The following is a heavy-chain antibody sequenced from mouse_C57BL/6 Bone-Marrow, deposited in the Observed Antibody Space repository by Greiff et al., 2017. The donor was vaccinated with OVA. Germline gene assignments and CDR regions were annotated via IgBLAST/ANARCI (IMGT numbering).Heavy chain of an antibody. J-gene: IGHJ2*01. V-gene: IGHV14-4*01. CDR2: IDPENGDT. D-gene: IGHD3-2*02. Sequence: EVQLQQSGAELVRPGASVKLSCTASGFNFKDDYMHWVKQRPEQGLEWIGWIDPENGDTEYASKFQGKATITADTSSNTAYLQLSSLTSEDTAVYYCTLGDSSGYVGYWGQGTTLTVSS. CDR3: TLGDSSGYVGY. CDR1: GFNFKDDY.